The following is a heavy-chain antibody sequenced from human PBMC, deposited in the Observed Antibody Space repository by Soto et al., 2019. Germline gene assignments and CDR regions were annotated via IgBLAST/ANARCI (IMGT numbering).Heavy chain of an antibody. CDR2: IIPIFGTA. CDR1: EGTFSSYA. D-gene: IGHD5-12*01. Sequence: QVQLVQSGAEVKKPGPPVKVSGKASEGTFSSYAISWWRQAPGQGLEWRGGIIPIFGTANYAQKFQGRVTITADESTSTAYMELSSLRSEDTAVYYCARGIVATMAYYYGMDVWGQGTTVTVSS. CDR3: ARGIVATMAYYYGMDV. J-gene: IGHJ6*02. V-gene: IGHV1-69*01.